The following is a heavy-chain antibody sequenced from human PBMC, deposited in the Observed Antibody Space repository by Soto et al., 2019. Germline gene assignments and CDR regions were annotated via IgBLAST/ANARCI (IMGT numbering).Heavy chain of an antibody. D-gene: IGHD2-21*02. J-gene: IGHJ6*02. CDR2: IHHSGAF. CDR3: AREDDGGDSLDV. CDR1: GGSINSDSYH. Sequence: ASETLSLTCTVSGGSINSDSYHWTWIRQSPGKGLEWIGYIHHSGAFLYNPSFKSRLTISVDTSKNQFSLHLSSVTDADTAVYFCAREDDGGDSLDVWGQGTTVTVSS. V-gene: IGHV4-30-4*08.